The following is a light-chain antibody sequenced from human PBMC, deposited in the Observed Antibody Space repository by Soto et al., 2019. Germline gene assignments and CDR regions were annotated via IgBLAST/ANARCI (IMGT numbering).Light chain of an antibody. J-gene: IGKJ1*01. CDR1: QNIISNH. CDR2: ATS. Sequence: DIVLTQSPGTLSLPPGGRATLSCRASQNIISNHLAWFQQRRGQAPRLLIYATSRRVTGLPDRFSGSGSGTDFTLIINRLEPEDSAVYYCHQYDTAPRTFGQGTRVEI. CDR3: HQYDTAPRT. V-gene: IGKV3-20*01.